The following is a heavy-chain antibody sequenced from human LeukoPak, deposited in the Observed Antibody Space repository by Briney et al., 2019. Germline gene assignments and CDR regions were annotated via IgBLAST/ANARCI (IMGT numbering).Heavy chain of an antibody. CDR1: GGSISSGSYY. V-gene: IGHV4-39*07. Sequence: SETLSLTCTVSGGSISSGSYYWGWIRQPPGKGLEWIGSIYYSGSTYYNPSLKSRVTISVDTSKNQFSLKLSSVTAADTAVYYCARTPWELPGYFDYWGQGTLVTVSS. D-gene: IGHD1-26*01. CDR2: IYYSGST. J-gene: IGHJ4*02. CDR3: ARTPWELPGYFDY.